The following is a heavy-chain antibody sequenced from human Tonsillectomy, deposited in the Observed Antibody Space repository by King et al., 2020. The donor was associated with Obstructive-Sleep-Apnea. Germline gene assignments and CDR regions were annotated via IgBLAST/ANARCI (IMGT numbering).Heavy chain of an antibody. CDR3: ARVGLPRGYERFFKEYYFDY. V-gene: IGHV3-66*01. J-gene: IGHJ4*02. D-gene: IGHD5-12*01. Sequence: VQLVESGGGLVQPGGSLRLSCAASGFTVSSSYMSWVRQAPGKGLEWVSVIYSGGSTYYADSVKGRFTISRDNSKNTLHLQMNSLRAEDTAVYYCARVGLPRGYERFFKEYYFDYWGQGTLVTVSS. CDR1: GFTVSSSY. CDR2: IYSGGST.